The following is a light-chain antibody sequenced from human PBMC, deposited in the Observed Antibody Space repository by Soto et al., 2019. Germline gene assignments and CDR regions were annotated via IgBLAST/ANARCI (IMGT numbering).Light chain of an antibody. CDR2: EVS. J-gene: IGLJ1*01. CDR1: SSDVGSYNL. Sequence: QSVLTQPASVSGSPGQSSTISCTRTSSDVGSYNLVSWYQQHPGKAPKLMIYEVSKRPSGVSNRFSGSKSGNTASLTISGLQAEDEADYYCCSYAGSSTFEVIVFGTGTKVTVL. V-gene: IGLV2-23*02. CDR3: CSYAGSSTFEVIV.